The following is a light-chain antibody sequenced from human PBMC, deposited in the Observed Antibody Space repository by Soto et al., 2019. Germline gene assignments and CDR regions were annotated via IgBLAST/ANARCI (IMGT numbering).Light chain of an antibody. Sequence: QSALTQPPSASGSPGQSITISCTGTTSDVGNYNYVSWYQQHPGKAPRLMIYDVTNRPSGVSNRFSGSKSGNTASLTISGLQAEDEADYYCCSYTTSSTLVFGVGTKLTVL. CDR3: CSYTTSSTLV. CDR1: TSDVGNYNY. V-gene: IGLV2-14*01. J-gene: IGLJ2*01. CDR2: DVT.